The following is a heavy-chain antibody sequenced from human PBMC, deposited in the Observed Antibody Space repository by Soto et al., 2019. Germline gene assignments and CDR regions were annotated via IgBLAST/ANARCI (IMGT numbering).Heavy chain of an antibody. V-gene: IGHV3-21*01. CDR2: ISSSSSYI. D-gene: IGHD5-12*01. CDR3: ASTRRDGYNNYYYYYGMDV. Sequence: EVQLVESGGGLVKPEGSLRLSCAASGFTFSTYNMNWVRQAPGKGLEWVSSISSSSSYIYYADSVKGRFTISRDNAKNSLYLQMNSLRAEDTAVNYCASTRRDGYNNYYYYYGMDVWGQGTTVTVSS. J-gene: IGHJ6*02. CDR1: GFTFSTYN.